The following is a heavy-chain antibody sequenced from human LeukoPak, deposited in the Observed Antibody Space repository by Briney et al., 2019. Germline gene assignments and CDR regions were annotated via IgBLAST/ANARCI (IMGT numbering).Heavy chain of an antibody. CDR3: ARHFPPHHSGSYWSDT. CDR1: NGSTTGYY. D-gene: IGHD3-10*01. V-gene: IGHV4-59*08. Sequence: SETLSLTCTVSNGSTTGYYWSWIRQAPGKGLEWIGFIYYGGFTNYNPSLKSRVTISIDNVNNQFSLQLISVTAADTAVYFCARHFPPHHSGSYWSDTWSRGTLVTVSS. CDR2: IYYGGFT. J-gene: IGHJ5*02.